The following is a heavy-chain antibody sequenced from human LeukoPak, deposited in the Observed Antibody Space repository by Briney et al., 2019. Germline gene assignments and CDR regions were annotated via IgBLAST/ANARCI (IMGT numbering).Heavy chain of an antibody. J-gene: IGHJ4*02. Sequence: SETLSLTCTVSGGSISSYYWSWIRQPPGKGLEWIGYIYNSGNTNYNPSLQSRVSISVETSKNQFSLKVNSVTAADTAVYYCARENCGSDCYSYYFDYWGRGTLVTVSS. V-gene: IGHV4-59*01. CDR2: IYNSGNT. D-gene: IGHD2-21*02. CDR3: ARENCGSDCYSYYFDY. CDR1: GGSISSYY.